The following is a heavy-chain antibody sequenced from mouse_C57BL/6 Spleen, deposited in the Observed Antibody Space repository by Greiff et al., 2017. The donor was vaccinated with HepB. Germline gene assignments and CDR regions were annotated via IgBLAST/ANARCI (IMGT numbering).Heavy chain of an antibody. CDR1: GYTFTSYW. D-gene: IGHD2-3*01. J-gene: IGHJ4*01. CDR3: ARKAYDPRRGDAMDY. V-gene: IGHV1-52*01. Sequence: QVQLQQPGAELVRPGSSVKLSCKASGYTFTSYWMHWVKQRPIQGLEWIGNIDPSDSETHYNQKFKDKATLTVDKSSSTAYMQLSSLTSEDSAVYYCARKAYDPRRGDAMDYWGQGTSVTVSS. CDR2: IDPSDSET.